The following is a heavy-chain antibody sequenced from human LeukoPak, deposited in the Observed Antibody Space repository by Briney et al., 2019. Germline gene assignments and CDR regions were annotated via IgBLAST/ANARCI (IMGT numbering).Heavy chain of an antibody. V-gene: IGHV1-18*01. CDR2: ISAYNGNT. D-gene: IGHD3-10*01. Sequence: GASVKVSCKASGYTFTSYGISWVRQAPGQGLEWMGWISAYNGNTNYAQKLQGRVTMTTDTSTSTAYMELRSLRSDDTAVYYCARDRGSGSYYYGMDVWGQGTTVTVSS. CDR1: GYTFTSYG. J-gene: IGHJ6*02. CDR3: ARDRGSGSYYYGMDV.